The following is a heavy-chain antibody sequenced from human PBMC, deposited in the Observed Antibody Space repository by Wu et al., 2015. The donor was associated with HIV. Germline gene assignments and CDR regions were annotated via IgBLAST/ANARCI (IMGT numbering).Heavy chain of an antibody. V-gene: IGHV1-18*01. CDR2: ISAYNGNT. Sequence: QAQLVQSGAEVKKPGASVKVSCKASGYTFTSYGISWVRQAPGQGLEWMGWISAYNGNTNYAQKLQDRVTMTTDTSTSTAYMELRSLRSDDTAVYYCARDGGRFLEWLSPWYMDVWGKGTTVTVSS. CDR1: GYTFTSYG. J-gene: IGHJ6*03. CDR3: ARDGGRFLEWLSPWYMDV. D-gene: IGHD3-3*01.